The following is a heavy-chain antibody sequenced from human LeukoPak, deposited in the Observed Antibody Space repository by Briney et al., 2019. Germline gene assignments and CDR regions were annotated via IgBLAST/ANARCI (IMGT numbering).Heavy chain of an antibody. CDR2: IKQDGSEK. V-gene: IGHV3-7*01. Sequence: ETLSLTCTVSGGSISSYYWSWIRQPPGKGLEWVANIKQDGSEKYYVDSVKGRFTISRDNSKNTLYLQMNSLRAEDTAVYYCARTMTTVVRGAFDYWGQGTLVTVSS. CDR1: GGSISSYY. CDR3: ARTMTTVVRGAFDY. J-gene: IGHJ4*02. D-gene: IGHD4-23*01.